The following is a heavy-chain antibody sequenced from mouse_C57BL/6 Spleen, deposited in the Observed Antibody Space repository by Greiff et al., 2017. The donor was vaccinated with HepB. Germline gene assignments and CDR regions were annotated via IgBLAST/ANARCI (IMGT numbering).Heavy chain of an antibody. J-gene: IGHJ3*01. CDR1: GFTFSDYG. V-gene: IGHV5-17*01. D-gene: IGHD1-1*01. CDR2: ISSGISTI. CDR3: ARGDYGSSSLFAY. Sequence: EVQRVESGGGLVKPGGSLKLSCAASGFTFSDYGMHWVRQAPEKGLEWVAYISSGISTIYYADTVKGRFTISRDNAKNTLFLQMTSLRSEDTAMYYCARGDYGSSSLFAYWGQGTLVTVSA.